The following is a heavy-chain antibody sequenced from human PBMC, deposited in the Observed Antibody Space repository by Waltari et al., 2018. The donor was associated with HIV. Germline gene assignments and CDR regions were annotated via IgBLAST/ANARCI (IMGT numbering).Heavy chain of an antibody. Sequence: EVQLLESGGGLVQPGGSLRLSCAASGFSFSTSAMSWVRQAPGKGLEWVSAINPTVRRTFYADSVKGRFTISRDNSKNTLYLQLNSLRAEDTAIYYCSKEGGLIGDDYWGQGTLVTVSS. CDR1: GFSFSTSA. D-gene: IGHD3-22*01. V-gene: IGHV3-23*01. CDR3: SKEGGLIGDDY. CDR2: INPTVRRT. J-gene: IGHJ4*02.